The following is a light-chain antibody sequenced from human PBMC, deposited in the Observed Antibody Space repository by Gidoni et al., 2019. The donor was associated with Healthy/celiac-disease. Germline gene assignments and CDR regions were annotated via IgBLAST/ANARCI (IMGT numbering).Light chain of an antibody. J-gene: IGKJ3*01. V-gene: IGKV1-33*01. CDR1: QGISHY. CDR3: QQYDNLPFT. CDR2: DAS. Sequence: MQIIQSPSSLSPSVGDRVTITCQARQGISHYLNWYQQKPGKAPKLLIYDASNLETGIPSRFSGSGSGTDFTFTISSLQPEDIATYYCQQYDNLPFTFGPGTKVDIK.